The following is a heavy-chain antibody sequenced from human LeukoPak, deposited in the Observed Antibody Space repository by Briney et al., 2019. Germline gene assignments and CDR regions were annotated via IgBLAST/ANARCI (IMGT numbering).Heavy chain of an antibody. CDR1: GYFFISYW. CDR3: ARRGLGEAFDY. V-gene: IGHV5-51*01. CDR2: IYPGNSDT. J-gene: IGHJ4*02. D-gene: IGHD1-26*01. Sequence: GESLKISCKGSGYFFISYWIGWVRQMPGKGLGWMGIIYPGNSDTRYSPSFQGQVTISVDRSIGTAYLQWSSLKASDTAMYYCARRGLGEAFDYWGQGTLVTVSS.